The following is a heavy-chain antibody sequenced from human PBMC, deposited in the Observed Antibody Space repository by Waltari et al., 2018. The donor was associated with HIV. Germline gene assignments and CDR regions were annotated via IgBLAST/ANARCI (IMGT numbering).Heavy chain of an antibody. CDR2: IYYSGST. CDR3: AREKGVYCSGGSCQGWFDP. Sequence: QVQLQESGPGLVKPSETLSLTCTVSGGSISSYYWSWHRQPPGKGLEWIGYIYYSGSTNYNPSLKSRVTISVDTSKNQFSLKLSSVTAADTAVYYCAREKGVYCSGGSCQGWFDPWGQGTLVTVSS. D-gene: IGHD2-15*01. J-gene: IGHJ5*02. CDR1: GGSISSYY. V-gene: IGHV4-59*01.